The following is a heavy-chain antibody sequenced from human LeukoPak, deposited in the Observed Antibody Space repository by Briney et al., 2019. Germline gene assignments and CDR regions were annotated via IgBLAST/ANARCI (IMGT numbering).Heavy chain of an antibody. CDR2: IYTSGST. J-gene: IGHJ2*01. Sequence: PSETLSLTCTVSGGSISSYYWSWIRQPAGKGLEWIGRIYTSGSTNYNPSLKSRVTMSVDTSKNQFSLKLSSVTAADTAVYYCARSITIFGVVRYFDLWGRGTLVTLSS. V-gene: IGHV4-4*07. D-gene: IGHD3-3*01. CDR3: ARSITIFGVVRYFDL. CDR1: GGSISSYY.